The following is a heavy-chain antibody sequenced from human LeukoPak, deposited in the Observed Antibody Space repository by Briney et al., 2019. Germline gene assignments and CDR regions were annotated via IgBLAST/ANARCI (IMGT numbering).Heavy chain of an antibody. J-gene: IGHJ3*02. CDR3: ARDPGPSTAAWGAFDI. Sequence: PGGSLRLSCAASGFIFSSYSMNWVRQAPGKGLEWVSSISSSSSYIYYADSVKGRFTISRDNAKNSLYLQMNSLRAEDTAVYYCARDPGPSTAAWGAFDIWGQGTVVTVSS. CDR2: ISSSSSYI. D-gene: IGHD6-6*01. V-gene: IGHV3-21*01. CDR1: GFIFSSYS.